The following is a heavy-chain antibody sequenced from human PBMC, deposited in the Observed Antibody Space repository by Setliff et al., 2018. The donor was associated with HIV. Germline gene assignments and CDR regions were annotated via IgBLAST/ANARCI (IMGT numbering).Heavy chain of an antibody. J-gene: IGHJ6*03. V-gene: IGHV1-18*01. CDR2: VSAYNGDT. CDR3: ARDRRAYTLLYYYYYMDV. Sequence: ASVKVSCKASNYTFTSFGISWVRQAPGQGLEWMGWVSAYNGDTTYAPRLQGRVTMTTDTSTSTAYMELRSLRSDDTAVYYCARDRRAYTLLYYYYYMDVWGKGTTVTVSS. CDR1: NYTFTSFG. D-gene: IGHD1-20*01.